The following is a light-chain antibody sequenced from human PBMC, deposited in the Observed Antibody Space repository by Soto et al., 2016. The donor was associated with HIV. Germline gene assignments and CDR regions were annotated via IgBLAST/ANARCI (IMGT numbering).Light chain of an antibody. J-gene: IGKJ2*01. Sequence: DTVMTQTPLSLSVTPGQPASISCKSNQSLLHSDGKTYLSWYLQKPGQPPHLLIYEVSNRFSGVPIRFSGSGSGDRFHTLKISRVEAEDIGVYYCIQSVQLPHFGQGTKLEIK. CDR2: EVS. CDR1: QSLLHSDGKTY. CDR3: IQSVQLPH. V-gene: IGKV2D-29*01.